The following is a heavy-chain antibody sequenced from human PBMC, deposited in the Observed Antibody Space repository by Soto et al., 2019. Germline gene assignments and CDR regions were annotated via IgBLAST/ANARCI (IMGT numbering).Heavy chain of an antibody. J-gene: IGHJ5*02. CDR2: IYYSGST. CDR1: GGSIGRSDYY. CDR3: ARSRILARPSDWFDP. D-gene: IGHD6-6*01. Sequence: QVRLQESGPGLVKPSQTLSLTCTVSGGSIGRSDYYWSWIRQPPGKGLEWIGYIYYSGSTYYNPSLTSRLTISVDTSKNQFSLKLTSVTAADTAVYYCARSRILARPSDWFDPWGQGTLVTVSS. V-gene: IGHV4-30-4*01.